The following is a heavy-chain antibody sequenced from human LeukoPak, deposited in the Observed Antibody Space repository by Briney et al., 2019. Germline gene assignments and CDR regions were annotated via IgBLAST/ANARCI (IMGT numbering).Heavy chain of an antibody. D-gene: IGHD6-19*01. J-gene: IGHJ4*02. CDR3: ARGLRNIAVAAGRYFDY. Sequence: SETLSLTCAVYGGSFSGYYWSWIRQPPGKGLEWIGEINHSGSTNYNPSLKSRVTISVDTSKNQFSLKLSSVTAADTAVYYCARGLRNIAVAAGRYFDYWGQGTLVTVSS. V-gene: IGHV4-34*01. CDR2: INHSGST. CDR1: GGSFSGYY.